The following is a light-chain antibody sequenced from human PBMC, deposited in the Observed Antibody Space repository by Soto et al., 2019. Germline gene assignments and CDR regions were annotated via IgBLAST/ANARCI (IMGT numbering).Light chain of an antibody. CDR2: DAS. CDR3: QQVNSYPIT. V-gene: IGKV1-9*01. Sequence: DIQLTQSPSFLSASVGDRVTITCRASQGISSYLAWYQQKPGKAPKLLIYDASTLQSGVPSRFSGSGSGTEFTLTISSLQPEDFAIYYCQQVNSYPITFGQGTRLEIK. J-gene: IGKJ5*01. CDR1: QGISSY.